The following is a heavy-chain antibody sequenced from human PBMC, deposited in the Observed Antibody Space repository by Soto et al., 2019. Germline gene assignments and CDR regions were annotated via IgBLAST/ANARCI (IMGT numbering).Heavy chain of an antibody. CDR2: IYYSAST. D-gene: IGHD3-10*01. Sequence: QVQLQESGPGLVKPSQTLSLTCTVSGGSISSGGYYWSWIRQHPGKGLEWIGYIYYSASTYYNPSLTSRVTISVDTSKSQLALQLSSLTAEDTAVYYCAREALLWFGQLPTPYYFDYWGQGTLVTVSS. CDR1: GGSISSGGYY. V-gene: IGHV4-31*03. CDR3: AREALLWFGQLPTPYYFDY. J-gene: IGHJ4*02.